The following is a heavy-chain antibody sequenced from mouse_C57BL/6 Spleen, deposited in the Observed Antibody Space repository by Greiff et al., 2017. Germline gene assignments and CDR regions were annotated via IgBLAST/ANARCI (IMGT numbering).Heavy chain of an antibody. D-gene: IGHD2-5*01. J-gene: IGHJ2*01. V-gene: IGHV5-6*01. CDR3: ARHPAIVTRGGTYYFDY. CDR1: GFTFSSYG. CDR2: ISSGGSYT. Sequence: EVQRVESGGDLVKPGGSLKLSCAASGFTFSSYGMSWVRQTPDKRLEWVATISSGGSYTYYPDSVKGRFTISRDNAKNTLYLQMSSLKSEYTAMYYCARHPAIVTRGGTYYFDYWGQGTTLTVSS.